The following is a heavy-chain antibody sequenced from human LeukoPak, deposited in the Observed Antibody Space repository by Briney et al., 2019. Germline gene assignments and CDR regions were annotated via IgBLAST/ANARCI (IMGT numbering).Heavy chain of an antibody. CDR1: GFTFSSYA. J-gene: IGHJ3*02. CDR3: AKDRVYYYDSSGQRAFDI. V-gene: IGHV3-23*01. Sequence: GGSLRLSCAASGFTFSSYAMTWVRQAPGKGLKWVSAISGSGGSTYYADSVKGRFAISRDNSKNTLYLQMNSLRAEDTAVYYCAKDRVYYYDSSGQRAFDIWGQGTMVTVSS. D-gene: IGHD3-22*01. CDR2: ISGSGGST.